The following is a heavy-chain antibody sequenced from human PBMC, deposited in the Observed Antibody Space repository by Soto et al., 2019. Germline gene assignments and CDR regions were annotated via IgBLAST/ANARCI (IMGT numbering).Heavy chain of an antibody. CDR2: IKSKTDGGTT. Sequence: GGSLRLSCAASGFTFSNAWMSWVRQAPGKGLEWVGRIKSKTDGGTTDYAAPVKGRFTISRDDSKNTLYLQMNSLKTEDTAVYYCTTEARHGYCSSPSCYTVLDDYWGQGTLVTVSS. CDR3: TTEARHGYCSSPSCYTVLDDY. CDR1: GFTFSNAW. D-gene: IGHD2-2*02. J-gene: IGHJ4*02. V-gene: IGHV3-15*01.